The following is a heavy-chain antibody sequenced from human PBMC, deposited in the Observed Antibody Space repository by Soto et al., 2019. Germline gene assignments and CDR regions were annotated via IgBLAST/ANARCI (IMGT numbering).Heavy chain of an antibody. Sequence: QVQLVQSGAEVKKPGSSVKVSCKASGGTFSSYAISWVRQAPGQGLEWMGGVIPIFGTANYAQKFQGRVTMTADESTSTAYMELSSLSSEDTAVYYCARASSPYGDYYDYGMDVWGQGTTVTVSS. CDR2: VIPIFGTA. V-gene: IGHV1-69*01. CDR3: ARASSPYGDYYDYGMDV. CDR1: GGTFSSYA. D-gene: IGHD4-17*01. J-gene: IGHJ6*02.